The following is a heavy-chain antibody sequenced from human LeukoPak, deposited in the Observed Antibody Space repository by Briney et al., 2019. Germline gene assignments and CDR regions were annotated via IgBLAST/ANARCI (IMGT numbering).Heavy chain of an antibody. CDR3: AELGITTIGGV. CDR2: MYSGGDT. D-gene: IGHD3-10*02. J-gene: IGHJ6*04. V-gene: IGHV3-53*01. Sequence: GGSLRLSCAAAGFTVSSNYMSWIRQAPGKGLEWVSVMYSGGDTYYADSVKGRFTISRDNSKNTLYLQMNSLRAEDTAVYYCAELGITTIGGVWGKGTTVTISS. CDR1: GFTVSSNY.